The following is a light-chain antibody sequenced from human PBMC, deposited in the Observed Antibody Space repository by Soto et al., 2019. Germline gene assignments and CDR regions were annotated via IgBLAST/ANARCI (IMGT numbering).Light chain of an antibody. J-gene: IGKJ1*01. V-gene: IGKV1-5*03. CDR2: KAS. CDR3: QPKNSYSWT. CDR1: QSISNW. Sequence: DIQMTQSPSTLSASVGDRVTIACRASQSISNWLACYQHIPGKAPKLLIYKASNLESGVPSRFSGSGSGTEYTLIISNLQPYDFATYYCQPKNSYSWTFGQGTKVDNK.